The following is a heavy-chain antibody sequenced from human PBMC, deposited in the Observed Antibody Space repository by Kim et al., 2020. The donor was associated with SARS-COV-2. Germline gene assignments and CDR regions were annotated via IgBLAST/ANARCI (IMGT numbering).Heavy chain of an antibody. CDR3: AGDSESSSYYSPSDY. V-gene: IGHV1-18*01. CDR1: GYMFTTHG. Sequence: ASVKVSCTASGYMFTTHGVTWVRQALGQGLEWMGWISVNNGNTNYAQKFQDRVTLTADTSTTTGYMELRSLRSDDTAMYYCAGDSESSSYYSPSDYWGQGTLVTVSS. J-gene: IGHJ4*02. CDR2: ISVNNGNT. D-gene: IGHD3-22*01.